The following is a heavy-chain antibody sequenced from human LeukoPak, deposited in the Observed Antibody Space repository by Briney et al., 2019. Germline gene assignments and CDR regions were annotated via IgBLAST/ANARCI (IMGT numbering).Heavy chain of an antibody. CDR1: GGSISSYY. CDR3: ARWAGVVIINGWFDP. CDR2: IYYSGST. Sequence: PSETLSLTCTVSGGSISSYYWSWIRQPPGKGLEWIGYIYYSGSTNYNPSLKSRVTISVDTSKNQFSLKLSSVTAADTAVYYCARWAGVVIINGWFDPWGQGTLVTVSS. J-gene: IGHJ5*02. V-gene: IGHV4-59*01. D-gene: IGHD3-3*01.